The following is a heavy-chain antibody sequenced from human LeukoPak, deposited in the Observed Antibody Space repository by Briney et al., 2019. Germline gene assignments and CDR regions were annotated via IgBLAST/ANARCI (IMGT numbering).Heavy chain of an antibody. J-gene: IGHJ4*02. CDR2: IYYSGST. Sequence: SETLSLTCSVSGGSISSSSYYWAWIRQPPGKGLEWIGSIYYSGSTYYNPSLKSRVTISVDTSKNQFSLKLSSVTAADTAVYYCASRYCSGGSCPFDYWGQGTLVTVSS. D-gene: IGHD2-15*01. V-gene: IGHV4-39*01. CDR1: GGSISSSSYY. CDR3: ASRYCSGGSCPFDY.